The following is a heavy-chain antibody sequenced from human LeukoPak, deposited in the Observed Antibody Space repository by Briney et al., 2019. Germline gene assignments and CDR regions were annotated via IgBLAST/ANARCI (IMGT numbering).Heavy chain of an antibody. J-gene: IGHJ4*02. CDR2: ISYDGSNK. D-gene: IGHD3-22*01. CDR3: AKDKYDYDSSGYLDC. CDR1: GFTFSSYG. Sequence: PGRSLRLSCAASGFTFSSYGMHCVRQAPGKGLEWVAVISYDGSNKYYADSVKGRFTISRDNSKNTLYLQMNSLRDEDTAVYYCAKDKYDYDSSGYLDCWGQGTLVTVSS. V-gene: IGHV3-30*18.